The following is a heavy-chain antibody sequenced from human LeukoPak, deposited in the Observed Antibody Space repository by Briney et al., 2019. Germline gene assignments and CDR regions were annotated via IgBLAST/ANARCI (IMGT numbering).Heavy chain of an antibody. V-gene: IGHV4-31*03. Sequence: SETLSLTCTVSGGSISSGGYYWSWIRQHPGKGLEWIGYIYYSGSTYYNPSLKSRVTISVDTSKNQFSLKLSSVTAADTAVYYCAREARGEVVVAATPSYYFDYWGQGTLVTVSS. J-gene: IGHJ4*02. D-gene: IGHD2-15*01. CDR1: GGSISSGGYY. CDR3: AREARGEVVVAATPSYYFDY. CDR2: IYYSGST.